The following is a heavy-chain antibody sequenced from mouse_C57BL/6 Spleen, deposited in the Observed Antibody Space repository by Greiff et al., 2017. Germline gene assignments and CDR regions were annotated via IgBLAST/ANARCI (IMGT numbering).Heavy chain of an antibody. CDR2: IDPSDSET. V-gene: IGHV1-52*01. CDR3: ARAYYSNYPYYYAMDY. D-gene: IGHD2-5*01. J-gene: IGHJ4*01. Sequence: VQLQQPGAELVRPGSSVKLSCKASGYTFTSYWMHWVKQRPIQGLEWIGNIDPSDSETHYNQKFKDKATLTVDKSSSTAYMQLSSLTSEDSAVYYCARAYYSNYPYYYAMDYWGQGTSVTVSS. CDR1: GYTFTSYW.